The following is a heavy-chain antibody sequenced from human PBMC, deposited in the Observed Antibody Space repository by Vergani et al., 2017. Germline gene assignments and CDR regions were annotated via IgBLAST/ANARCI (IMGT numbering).Heavy chain of an antibody. CDR2: INPNSGGT. V-gene: IGHV1-2*02. CDR3: ARVGTSSNRDYFDY. J-gene: IGHJ4*02. D-gene: IGHD2-2*01. Sequence: QVQLVQSAAEVKKPGASVKVSCKASGYTFTDYFMHWVRQAPGQGLEWMGWINPNSGGTNYAQKCQGRVTMTRDTSISTAYMELSNLRSDDTPVYYCARVGTSSNRDYFDYWGQGTLVTVSS. CDR1: GYTFTDYF.